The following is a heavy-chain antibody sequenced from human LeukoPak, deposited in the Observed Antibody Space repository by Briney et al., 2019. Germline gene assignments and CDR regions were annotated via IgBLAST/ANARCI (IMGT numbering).Heavy chain of an antibody. Sequence: SVKVSCKASGFTFTSSAVQWVRQARGQRLEWIGWIVVGSGNTSYAQKFQGRVTMTRDTSTSTVYMELSSLRSEDTAVYYCARVREDCSGGSCYSCYYYGMDVWGQGTTVTVSS. CDR3: ARVREDCSGGSCYSCYYYGMDV. V-gene: IGHV1-58*01. J-gene: IGHJ6*02. D-gene: IGHD2-15*01. CDR1: GFTFTSSA. CDR2: IVVGSGNT.